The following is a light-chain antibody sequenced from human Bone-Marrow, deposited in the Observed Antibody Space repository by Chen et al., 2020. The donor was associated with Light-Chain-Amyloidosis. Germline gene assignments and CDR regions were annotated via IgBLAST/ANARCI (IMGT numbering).Light chain of an antibody. CDR2: NDS. J-gene: IGLJ2*01. CDR1: NIGRKS. Sequence: YVLTQAPAVSVAPGKTARITCGGNNIGRKSVHWYQQKPGQAPVVVIYNDSDRPSGIPERFSGSNSGNTATLTISRVEAGDEADYYCQVWDSTSDRVVFGGGTKLTVL. V-gene: IGLV3-21*04. CDR3: QVWDSTSDRVV.